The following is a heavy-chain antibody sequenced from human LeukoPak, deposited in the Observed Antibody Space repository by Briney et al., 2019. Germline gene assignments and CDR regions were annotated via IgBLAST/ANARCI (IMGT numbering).Heavy chain of an antibody. D-gene: IGHD2-21*02. CDR2: ISGSGGST. J-gene: IGHJ4*02. CDR1: GFTFSSYA. CDR3: AKVGGGSYCGGDCYSN. Sequence: PGGSLRLSCAASGFTFSSYAMSWVRQAPGKGLEWVSAISGSGGSTYYADSVKGRFTISRDNSKNTLYLQMNSLRAEDTAVYYCAKVGGGSYCGGDCYSNWGQGTLVTVSS. V-gene: IGHV3-23*01.